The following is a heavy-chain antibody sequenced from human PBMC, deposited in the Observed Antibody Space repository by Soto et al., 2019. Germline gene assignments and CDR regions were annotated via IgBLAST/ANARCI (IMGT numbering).Heavy chain of an antibody. CDR1: GGSFSGYY. CDR3: ARGALRFGELLEGWAKYYFDY. J-gene: IGHJ4*02. D-gene: IGHD3-10*01. V-gene: IGHV4-34*01. Sequence: PSETLSRKCVVYGGSFSGYYWSWIRQPPGKGLEWIGEINHSGSTNYNPSLKSRVTISVDTSKNQFSLKLSSVTAADTAVYYCARGALRFGELLEGWAKYYFDYWGQGTLVTVSS. CDR2: INHSGST.